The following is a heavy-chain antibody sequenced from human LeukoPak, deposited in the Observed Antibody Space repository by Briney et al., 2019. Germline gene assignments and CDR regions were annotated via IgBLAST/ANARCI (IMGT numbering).Heavy chain of an antibody. D-gene: IGHD3-22*01. Sequence: RGESLKISCKASGYSFTNFWIGWGRQMPGKRLEWIGTIYPGDFDTRYRPSLPVQVTISADKAISTAYLQWSSLKASDTAIYYCARLGLEAYDNSGFYYLDYWAQGTLVSVSS. CDR2: IYPGDFDT. CDR1: GYSFTNFW. CDR3: ARLGLEAYDNSGFYYLDY. J-gene: IGHJ4*02. V-gene: IGHV5-51*01.